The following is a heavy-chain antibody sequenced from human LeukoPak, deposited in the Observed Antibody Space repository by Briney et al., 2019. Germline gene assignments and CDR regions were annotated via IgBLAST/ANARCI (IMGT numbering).Heavy chain of an antibody. V-gene: IGHV1-8*01. CDR2: MNPNSGNT. D-gene: IGHD2-15*01. CDR1: GYTFTSYD. CDR3: ARGGRRGVMVAATDHDY. Sequence: ASVKVSCKASGYTFTSYDINWVRQATGQGLEWMGWMNPNSGNTGYAQKFQGRVTMTRNTSISTAYMELSSLRSEDTAVYYCARGGRRGVMVAATDHDYWGQGTLVTVSS. J-gene: IGHJ4*02.